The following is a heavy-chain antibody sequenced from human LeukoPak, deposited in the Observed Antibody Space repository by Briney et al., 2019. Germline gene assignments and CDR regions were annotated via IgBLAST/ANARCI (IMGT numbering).Heavy chain of an antibody. D-gene: IGHD2-8*01. CDR2: INHSGST. V-gene: IGHV4-34*01. CDR1: GFTLGNYW. CDR3: ARSNGDY. Sequence: GSLRLSCAGSGFTLGNYWMSWVRQPPGKGLEWIGEINHSGSTNYNPSLKSRVTISVDTSKNQFSLKLSSVTAADTAVYYCARSNGDYWGQGTLVTVSS. J-gene: IGHJ4*02.